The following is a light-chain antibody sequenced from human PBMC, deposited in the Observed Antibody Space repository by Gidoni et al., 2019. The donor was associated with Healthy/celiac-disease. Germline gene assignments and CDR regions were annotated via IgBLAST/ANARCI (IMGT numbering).Light chain of an antibody. CDR3: QQSYSTPPX. Sequence: SPSSLSASVGDRVTITCRASQSISSYLNWYQQKPGKAPKLLIYAASSLQSGVPSRFSGSGSGTDFTLTISSLQPEDFATYYCQQSYSTPPXXXPGTKVDIK. V-gene: IGKV1-39*01. J-gene: IGKJ3*01. CDR1: QSISSY. CDR2: AAS.